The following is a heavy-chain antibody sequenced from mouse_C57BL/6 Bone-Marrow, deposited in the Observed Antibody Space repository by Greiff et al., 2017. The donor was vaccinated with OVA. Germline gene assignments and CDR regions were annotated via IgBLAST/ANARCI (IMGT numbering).Heavy chain of an antibody. J-gene: IGHJ3*01. CDR2: IDPSDSYT. V-gene: IGHV1-50*01. D-gene: IGHD2-3*01. CDR1: GYTFTSYW. Sequence: VQLQQPGAELVKPGASVKLSCKASGYTFTSYWMQWVKQRPGQGLEWIGEIDPSDSYTNYNQKFKGKATLTVDTSSSTAYMQLSSLTSEDSAVYDCARDDGYPTWFAYWGQGTLVTVSA. CDR3: ARDDGYPTWFAY.